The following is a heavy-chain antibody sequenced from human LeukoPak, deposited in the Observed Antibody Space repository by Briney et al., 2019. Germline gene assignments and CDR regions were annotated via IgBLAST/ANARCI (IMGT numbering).Heavy chain of an antibody. Sequence: SVTVSCKASGYTFTAYYMHWLRQAPGQGLEWMGWINPNSGDTNYAQKFQGRVTMTRDTSISTAYMELSRLRSDDTAVYYCARIGIAASGLFLHYDYWGQGTLVTVSS. CDR2: INPNSGDT. CDR1: GYTFTAYY. J-gene: IGHJ4*02. CDR3: ARIGIAASGLFLHYDY. V-gene: IGHV1-2*02. D-gene: IGHD6-13*01.